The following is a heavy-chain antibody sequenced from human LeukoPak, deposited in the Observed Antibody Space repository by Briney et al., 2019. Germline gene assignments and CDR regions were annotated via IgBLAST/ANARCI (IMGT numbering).Heavy chain of an antibody. CDR3: ARVGYCSGGSCYVPFDY. V-gene: IGHV3-7*03. CDR1: GFTFSSYW. J-gene: IGHJ4*02. Sequence: GGSLRLSCAASGFTFSSYWMSWVRQAPGKGLEWLANIKQDGSEKNYVDSVKGRFTISRDNAKNSLYLQMNSLRAEDTAVYYCARVGYCSGGSCYVPFDYWGQGTLVTVSS. CDR2: IKQDGSEK. D-gene: IGHD2-15*01.